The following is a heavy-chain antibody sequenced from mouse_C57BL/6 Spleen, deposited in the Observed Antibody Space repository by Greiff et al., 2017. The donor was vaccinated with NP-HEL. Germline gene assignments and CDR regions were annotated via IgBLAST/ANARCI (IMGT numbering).Heavy chain of an antibody. CDR3: ARTWRRRGDYAMDY. CDR2: INPNNGGT. CDR1: GYTFTDYN. Sequence: EVQLQQSGPELVKPGASVKIPCKASGYTFTDYNMDWVKQSHGKSLEWIGDINPNNGGTIYNQKFKGKATLTVDKSSSTAYMELRSLTSEDTAVYYCARTWRRRGDYAMDYWGQGTSVTVSS. V-gene: IGHV1-18*01. J-gene: IGHJ4*01.